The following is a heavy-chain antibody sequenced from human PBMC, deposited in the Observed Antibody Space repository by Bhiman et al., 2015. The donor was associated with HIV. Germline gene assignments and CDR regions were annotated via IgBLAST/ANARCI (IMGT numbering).Heavy chain of an antibody. CDR3: ARDTWNIVRAGTSFDN. Sequence: EVQLVESGGGLVQPGGSLRLSCAASGFTFSSYWMHWVRQGPGKGLVWVSRINTDGSSTSYADSVKGRFTISRDNAKNTLFLQMKSLRAEDTAVYYCARDTWNIVRAGTSFDNWGQGTLVTVSS. CDR1: GFTFSSYW. J-gene: IGHJ4*02. CDR2: INTDGSST. V-gene: IGHV3-74*01. D-gene: IGHD6-13*01.